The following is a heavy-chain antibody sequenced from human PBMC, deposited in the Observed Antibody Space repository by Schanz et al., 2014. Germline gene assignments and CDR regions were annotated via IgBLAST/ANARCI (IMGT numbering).Heavy chain of an antibody. CDR2: FDAHDGRA. V-gene: IGHV3-23*01. Sequence: EVHLLESGGGLVQPGGSLRLSCAASGFNFGSHGMHWVRQAPGKGLEWVSGFDAHDGRAYYADSAKGRFTISRDNSKSTLYVEMNSLRAEDTAVYYCARIGGSVFDYWAQGTLVTVSS. J-gene: IGHJ4*02. CDR3: ARIGGSVFDY. CDR1: GFNFGSHG. D-gene: IGHD3-10*01.